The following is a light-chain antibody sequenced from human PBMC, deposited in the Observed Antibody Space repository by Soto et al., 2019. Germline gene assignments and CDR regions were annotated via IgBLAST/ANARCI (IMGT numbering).Light chain of an antibody. J-gene: IGLJ1*01. CDR1: SSDIGSYKH. CDR3: ISYPDRQSDL. Sequence: QSGLNQPASVSGSPGQAITLSCSGNSSDIGSYKHVAWYQQFPGKSPKLMIYAVSDRPPGVSDRFSGSKSGITASLTSAGLQTEDEADYYCISYPDRQSDLFGTGTKVTVL. CDR2: AVS. V-gene: IGLV2-14*03.